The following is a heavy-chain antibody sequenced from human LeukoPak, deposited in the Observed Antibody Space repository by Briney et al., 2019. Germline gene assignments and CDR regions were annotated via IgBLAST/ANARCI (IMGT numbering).Heavy chain of an antibody. V-gene: IGHV3-30*02. J-gene: IGHJ6*03. CDR3: AKGGYSYGYIKNYYYYYMDV. CDR2: IRYDGSNK. CDR1: GFTFSSYG. Sequence: GGSLRLTCAASGFTFSSYGMHWVRQAPGKGLEWVAFIRYDGSNKYYADSVKGRFTISRDNAKNTLYLQMNSLRAEDTAVYYCAKGGYSYGYIKNYYYYYMDVWGKGTTVTISS. D-gene: IGHD5-18*01.